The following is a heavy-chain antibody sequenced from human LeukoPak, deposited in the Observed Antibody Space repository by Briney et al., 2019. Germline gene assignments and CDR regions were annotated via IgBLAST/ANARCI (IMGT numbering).Heavy chain of an antibody. Sequence: GGSLRLSCAASGFTFSSYAMSWVRQAPGKGLEGVSAISGSGGSTYYTDSVKGRFTISRDNSKNTLYLQMSSLRAEDTAVYYCAKFVRGRSVVVAAYDAFDIWGQGTMVTVSS. CDR3: AKFVRGRSVVVAAYDAFDI. CDR2: ISGSGGST. V-gene: IGHV3-23*01. D-gene: IGHD2-15*01. CDR1: GFTFSSYA. J-gene: IGHJ3*02.